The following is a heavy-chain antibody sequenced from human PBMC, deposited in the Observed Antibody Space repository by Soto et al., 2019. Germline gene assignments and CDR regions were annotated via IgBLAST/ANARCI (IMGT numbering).Heavy chain of an antibody. V-gene: IGHV3-33*01. D-gene: IGHD4-17*01. J-gene: IGHJ4*02. CDR3: ARAGGTTVTGLWNFDS. CDR2: IWYDGTQK. Sequence: GGSLRLSCEASGFTFNTYSMHWVRQPPGKGLEWLAAIWYDGTQKYYADSVKGRFIISRDNSKKTLYLEMNSLRAEDTAVYYCARAGGTTVTGLWNFDSWGQGTLVTVSS. CDR1: GFTFNTYS.